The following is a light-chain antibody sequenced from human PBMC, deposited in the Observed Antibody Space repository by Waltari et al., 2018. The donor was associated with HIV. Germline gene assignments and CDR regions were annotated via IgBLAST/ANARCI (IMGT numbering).Light chain of an antibody. CDR1: QSVDDQ. Sequence: EIVMTQSPATLSVSPGERATLSCRASQSVDDQLAWYQHQPGQAPRLRSYGASTRATGIPARFSGSGSGTDFTLTINSLQSEDFAVYYCQQYNNWPPAYTFGQGTKLEIK. CDR3: QQYNNWPPAYT. V-gene: IGKV3-15*01. CDR2: GAS. J-gene: IGKJ2*01.